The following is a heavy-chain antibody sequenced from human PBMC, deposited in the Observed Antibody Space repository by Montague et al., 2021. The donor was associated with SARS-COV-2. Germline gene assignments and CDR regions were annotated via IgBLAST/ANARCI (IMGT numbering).Heavy chain of an antibody. CDR2: ISDGGST. J-gene: IGHJ4*02. Sequence: SETLSLTCTVSGGSISSFYWSWFRQPPGKGLEWIGYISDGGSTNYNPSLTSRVTMSVDTSKNQFSLKVNSVTAADTAVCYCARHYSATLPAVYWGQGTLVTVSS. V-gene: IGHV4-59*08. CDR3: ARHYSATLPAVY. CDR1: GGSISSFY. D-gene: IGHD2-15*01.